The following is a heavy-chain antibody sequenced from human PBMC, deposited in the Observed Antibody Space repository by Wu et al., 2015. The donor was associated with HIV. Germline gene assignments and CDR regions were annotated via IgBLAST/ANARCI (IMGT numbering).Heavy chain of an antibody. Sequence: QVQLVQSGAELRKSGASAKVSCTATGYTFTAYYVHWVRQAPGQGLEWMGCINPQSDDTKYAQKFQGRVTMTRDTSTNTAYMELSGLTFDDTAMYYCARGDYANYDFWSAYPSYWGQGTLVTVSS. J-gene: IGHJ4*02. D-gene: IGHD3-3*01. CDR3: ARGDYANYDFWSAYPSY. V-gene: IGHV1-2*02. CDR1: GYTFTAYY. CDR2: INPQSDDT.